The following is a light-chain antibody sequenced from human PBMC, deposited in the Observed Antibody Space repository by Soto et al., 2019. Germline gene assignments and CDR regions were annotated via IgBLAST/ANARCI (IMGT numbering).Light chain of an antibody. Sequence: DIQMTQSPSSLAASVGERVTITCRASQNIHSFLNWYQQKPGKAPQVLIYGGSALQSGVPSRFSGSGSGTYFTLTISSLQPEDFASYFCQQSYNIPFTFGPGTRVDI. CDR3: QQSYNIPFT. CDR2: GGS. J-gene: IGKJ3*01. CDR1: QNIHSF. V-gene: IGKV1-39*01.